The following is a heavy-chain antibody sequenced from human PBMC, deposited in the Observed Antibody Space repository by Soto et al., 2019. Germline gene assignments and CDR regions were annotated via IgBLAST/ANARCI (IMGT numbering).Heavy chain of an antibody. Sequence: SETLSLTCAVYGGSFSGYYWSWIRQPPGKGLEWIGEINHSGSTNYNPSLKSRVTISVDTSKNQFSLKLSSVTAADTAVYYCARGHLKIVVVVAATFGRYNWFDPWGQGTLVTVSS. CDR3: ARGHLKIVVVVAATFGRYNWFDP. V-gene: IGHV4-34*01. CDR1: GGSFSGYY. J-gene: IGHJ5*02. D-gene: IGHD2-15*01. CDR2: INHSGST.